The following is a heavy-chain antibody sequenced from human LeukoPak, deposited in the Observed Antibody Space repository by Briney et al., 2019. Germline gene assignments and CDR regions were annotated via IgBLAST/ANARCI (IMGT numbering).Heavy chain of an antibody. D-gene: IGHD2-15*01. Sequence: SVKVSCKASGGTFSSYAISWVRQAPGQGLEWMGRIIPIFGTANYAQKFQGRVTITTDEPTSTAYMELSSLRSEDTAVYYCARGYCSGGSCHDAFDIWGQGTMVTVSS. J-gene: IGHJ3*02. CDR2: IIPIFGTA. V-gene: IGHV1-69*05. CDR1: GGTFSSYA. CDR3: ARGYCSGGSCHDAFDI.